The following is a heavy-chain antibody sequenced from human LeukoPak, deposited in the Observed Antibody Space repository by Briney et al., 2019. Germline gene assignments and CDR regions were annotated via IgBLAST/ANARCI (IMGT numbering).Heavy chain of an antibody. J-gene: IGHJ4*02. CDR3: ARPFGKRYTWDY. V-gene: IGHV4-34*01. D-gene: IGHD2-2*02. Sequence: SETLSLTCAVYGGSFSGYYWSWIRQPPGKGLEWIGEINHSGSTNYNPSLKSRVTISGDTPKSRFSLKLSSVTAADTAVYYCARPFGKRYTWDYWGQGALVTVSS. CDR1: GGSFSGYY. CDR2: INHSGST.